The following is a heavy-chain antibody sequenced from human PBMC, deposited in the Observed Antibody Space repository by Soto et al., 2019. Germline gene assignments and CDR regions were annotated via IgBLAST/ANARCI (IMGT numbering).Heavy chain of an antibody. D-gene: IGHD6-19*01. CDR3: ARERGEYDSGWYIDR. Sequence: GGSLRLSCAASGFTFSSYAMGWVRQAPGQGLEWVAYISSRSSLILYADSVRGRFVISRDNALNSLYLQMNSPRDEDTAIYYCARERGEYDSGWYIDRWGQGTPVTVSS. V-gene: IGHV3-21*06. J-gene: IGHJ5*02. CDR2: ISSRSSLI. CDR1: GFTFSSYA.